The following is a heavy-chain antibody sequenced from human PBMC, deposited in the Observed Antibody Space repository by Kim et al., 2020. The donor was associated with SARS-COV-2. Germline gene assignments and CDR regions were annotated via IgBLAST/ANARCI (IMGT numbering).Heavy chain of an antibody. CDR1: GGSISSGGYS. J-gene: IGHJ3*02. Sequence: SETLSLTCAVSGGSISSGGYSWSWIRQPPGKGLEWIGYIYHSGSTYYNPSLKSRVTISVDRSKNQFSLKLSSVTAADTAVYYCANYCSSTSCPNNDAFDIWGQGKNVT. D-gene: IGHD2-2*01. CDR2: IYHSGST. V-gene: IGHV4-30-2*01. CDR3: ANYCSSTSCPNNDAFDI.